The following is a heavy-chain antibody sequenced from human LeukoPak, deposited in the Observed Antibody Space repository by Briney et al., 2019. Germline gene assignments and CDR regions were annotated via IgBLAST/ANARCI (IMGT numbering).Heavy chain of an antibody. V-gene: IGHV4-30-4*07. CDR3: ARGSRGFGELSWKRRRQRFDP. CDR2: IYYSGST. J-gene: IGHJ5*02. CDR1: GGSISSGGYS. D-gene: IGHD3-10*01. Sequence: PSETLSLTCAVSGGSISSGGYSWSWIRQPQGKGLEWIGYIYYSGSTYYNPSLKSQVTISVDTSKNQFSLKLSSVTAADTAVYYCARGSRGFGELSWKRRRQRFDPWGQGTLVTVSS.